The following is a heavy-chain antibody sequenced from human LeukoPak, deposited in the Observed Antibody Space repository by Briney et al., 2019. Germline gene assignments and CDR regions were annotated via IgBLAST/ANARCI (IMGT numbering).Heavy chain of an antibody. D-gene: IGHD3-22*01. CDR2: IYHSGST. CDR3: ARHARYYYDSSGYYYFYYFDY. J-gene: IGHJ4*02. CDR1: GYSISSGYY. Sequence: SETLSLTCAVSGYSISSGYYRGWIRQPPGKGLEWIGSIYHSGSTYYNPSLKSRVTISVDTSKNQFSLKLSSVTAADTAVYYCARHARYYYDSSGYYYFYYFDYWGQGTLVTVSS. V-gene: IGHV4-38-2*01.